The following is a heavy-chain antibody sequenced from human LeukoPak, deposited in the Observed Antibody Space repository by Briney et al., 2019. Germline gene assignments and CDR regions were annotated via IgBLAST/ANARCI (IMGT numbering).Heavy chain of an antibody. CDR2: INSNGGST. D-gene: IGHD1-1*01. Sequence: PGGSLRLSCAASGFTFSNYAMYWVRQAPGKGLEYVSGINSNGGSTYYTSSVKGRFTISRDNSKNTLYLQMGSLRVEDMAVYYCARGATDVTRWFDPWGQGTRVTVSS. J-gene: IGHJ5*02. V-gene: IGHV3-64*01. CDR3: ARGATDVTRWFDP. CDR1: GFTFSNYA.